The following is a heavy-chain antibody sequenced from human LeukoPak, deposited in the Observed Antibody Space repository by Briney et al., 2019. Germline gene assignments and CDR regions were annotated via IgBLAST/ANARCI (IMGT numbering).Heavy chain of an antibody. J-gene: IGHJ6*02. Sequence: GGSLRLSCAASGFTFSSYSMNWVRQAPGKGLEWVSVIYSGGGTDYADSVKGRFTISRDNSKNTLYLQMSSLRVEDTAVYYCARDTAMVNKYYYGMDVWGQGTTVTVSS. CDR3: ARDTAMVNKYYYGMDV. CDR2: IYSGGGT. V-gene: IGHV3-66*01. CDR1: GFTFSSYS. D-gene: IGHD5-18*01.